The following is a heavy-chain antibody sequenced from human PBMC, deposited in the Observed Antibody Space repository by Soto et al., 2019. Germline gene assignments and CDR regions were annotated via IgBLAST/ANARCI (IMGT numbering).Heavy chain of an antibody. D-gene: IGHD2-15*01. CDR2: IFYSGST. CDR1: GGSISSGGYF. CDR3: ARGDCSGGSCYYFDF. V-gene: IGHV4-31*02. J-gene: IGHJ4*02. Sequence: KTSETLSLTCTVSGGSISSGGYFWSWIRQHPWKGLEWIGYIFYSGSTFYNPSLQSRVTTSVDTSKNQFSLKLTSVTAADTAVYYCARGDCSGGSCYYFDFWGQGXLVTVYS.